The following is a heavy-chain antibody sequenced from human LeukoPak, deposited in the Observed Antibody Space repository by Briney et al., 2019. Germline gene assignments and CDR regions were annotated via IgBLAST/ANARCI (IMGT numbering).Heavy chain of an antibody. CDR1: GGSISSGGYY. CDR3: ARVVDYGGLRGGRFLLDP. Sequence: MPSETLSLTCTVSGGSISSGGYYWSWFRQHPGKGLEWIGYIYYSGSTYYNPSLKSRVTISVDTSKNQFSLKLSSVSAADTAVYYCARVVDYGGLRGGRFLLDPWGQGTLVTVSS. J-gene: IGHJ5*02. D-gene: IGHD4-17*01. V-gene: IGHV4-31*03. CDR2: IYYSGST.